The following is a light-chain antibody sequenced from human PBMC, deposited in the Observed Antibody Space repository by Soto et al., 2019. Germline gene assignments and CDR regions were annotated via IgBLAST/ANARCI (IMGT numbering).Light chain of an antibody. Sequence: DIQMTQSPSTLSASVGDRVTNTCRASQSISSWLAWYQQKPGKAPKLLIYDASSLESGVPSRFSGSGSGTEFTLTISSLQPDDFATYYCQQYNSYSPTFGGGTKVDI. V-gene: IGKV1-5*01. CDR3: QQYNSYSPT. J-gene: IGKJ4*01. CDR2: DAS. CDR1: QSISSW.